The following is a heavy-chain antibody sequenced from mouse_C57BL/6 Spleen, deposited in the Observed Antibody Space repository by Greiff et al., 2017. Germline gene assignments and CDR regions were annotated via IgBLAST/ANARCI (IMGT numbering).Heavy chain of an antibody. CDR1: GYSFTGYY. CDR2: INPSTGGT. CDR3: ARLLRSFAY. J-gene: IGHJ3*01. D-gene: IGHD1-1*01. Sequence: VQLQQSGPELVKPGASVKISCKASGYSFTGYYMNWVKQSPEKSLEWIGEINPSTGGTTYNQKFKAKATLTVDKSSSTAYMQLKSLTSEDSAVYYCARLLRSFAYWGQGTLVTVSA. V-gene: IGHV1-42*01.